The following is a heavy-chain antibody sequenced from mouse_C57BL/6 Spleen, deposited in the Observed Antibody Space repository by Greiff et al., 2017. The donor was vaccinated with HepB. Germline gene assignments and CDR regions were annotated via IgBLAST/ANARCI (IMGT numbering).Heavy chain of an antibody. CDR2: IYPRDGST. CDR3: AREGDWDY. Sequence: VMLVESGPELVKPGASVKLSCKASGYTFTSYDINWVKQRPGQGLEWIGWIYPRDGSTKYNEKFKGKATLTVDTSSSTAYMELHSLTSEDSAVYFCAREGDWDYWGQGTTLTVSS. V-gene: IGHV1-85*01. D-gene: IGHD3-3*01. J-gene: IGHJ2*01. CDR1: GYTFTSYD.